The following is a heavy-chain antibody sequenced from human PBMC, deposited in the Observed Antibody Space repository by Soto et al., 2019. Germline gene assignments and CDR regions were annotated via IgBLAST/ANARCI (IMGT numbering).Heavy chain of an antibody. V-gene: IGHV1-18*01. Sequence: QVQLVQSGAEVKKPGASVKVSCKASGYTFTSYGISWVRQAPGQGLEWMGWISAYNGNTNYAQKLQGRVTMTTHTSTSTAYMELRSLRSDDTAVYYCARVSGSSLKNRYGMDVWGQGTTVTVSS. CDR2: ISAYNGNT. J-gene: IGHJ6*02. CDR3: ARVSGSSLKNRYGMDV. CDR1: GYTFTSYG. D-gene: IGHD6-6*01.